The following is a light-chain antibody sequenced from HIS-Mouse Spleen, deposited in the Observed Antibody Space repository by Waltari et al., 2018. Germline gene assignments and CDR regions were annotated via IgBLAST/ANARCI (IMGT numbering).Light chain of an antibody. CDR2: DDS. V-gene: IGLV3-21*02. CDR1: NIGSKS. Sequence: SYELTQPPSVSVSPGQTARITCGGNNIGSKSVHWYQQKPGQAPVLVVYDDSDRPSGIPEGFSGSNSGNTATLTISRVEAGDEADYYCQVWDSSSDHWVFGGGTKLTVL. J-gene: IGLJ3*02. CDR3: QVWDSSSDHWV.